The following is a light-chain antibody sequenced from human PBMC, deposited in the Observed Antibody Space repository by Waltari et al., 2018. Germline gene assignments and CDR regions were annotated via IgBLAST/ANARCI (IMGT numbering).Light chain of an antibody. V-gene: IGLV3-1*01. CDR2: QDT. CDR1: KLGNKY. J-gene: IGLJ2*01. Sequence: PLSLSVTPGQTASITCSGDKLGNKYTSWYQQKPGQSPVLVIYQDTKRPSGIPERFSGSNSGNTATLTISGTQAMDEADYYCQAWDSSTVVFGGGTKLTVL. CDR3: QAWDSSTVV.